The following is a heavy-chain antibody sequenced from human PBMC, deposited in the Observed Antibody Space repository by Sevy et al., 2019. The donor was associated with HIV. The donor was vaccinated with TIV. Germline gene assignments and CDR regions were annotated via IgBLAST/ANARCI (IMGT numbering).Heavy chain of an antibody. CDR1: GFTFSKYS. Sequence: GGYLRLSCAASGFTFSKYSMSWVRQPPGKGLEWVSTLSFGCGEINYADSVKGRFTISIDNSKSSVYLQMNNLRPEDTAVYYCARESWTKPHDYWGQGTLVTVSS. CDR3: ARESWTKPHDY. V-gene: IGHV3-23*01. J-gene: IGHJ4*02. D-gene: IGHD2-8*01. CDR2: LSFGCGEI.